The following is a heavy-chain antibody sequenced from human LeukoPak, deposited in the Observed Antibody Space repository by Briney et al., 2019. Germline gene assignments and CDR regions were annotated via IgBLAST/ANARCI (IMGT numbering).Heavy chain of an antibody. CDR1: GGSFSGYY. Sequence: SETLSLTCAVYGGSFSGYYWSWIRQPPGKGLEWIGEINHSGSTNYNPSLKSRVTISVDTCKNQFSLKLSSVTAADTAVYYCARGRRLIDYWGQGTLVTVSS. CDR3: ARGRRLIDY. V-gene: IGHV4-34*01. J-gene: IGHJ4*02. CDR2: INHSGST.